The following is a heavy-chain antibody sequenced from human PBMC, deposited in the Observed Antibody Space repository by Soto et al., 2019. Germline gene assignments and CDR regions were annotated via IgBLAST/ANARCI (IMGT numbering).Heavy chain of an antibody. V-gene: IGHV2-5*01. CDR1: GFSLSTSGVR. CDR2: IYWNDDK. Sequence: QITLKASGPTLVKSTQTLTLTRTFSGFSLSTSGVRVGWMRQPPGKPLECLALIYWNDDKRYSPYLKSRLTITTDTSQNHVVLTMTNMATVDTATYYCAHTRPGYSDWYFDLWGRGTPVNVSS. CDR3: AHTRPGYSDWYFDL. J-gene: IGHJ2*01. D-gene: IGHD2-21*01.